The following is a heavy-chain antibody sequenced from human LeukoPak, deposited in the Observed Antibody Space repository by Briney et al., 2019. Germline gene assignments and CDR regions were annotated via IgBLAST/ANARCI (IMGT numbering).Heavy chain of an antibody. CDR2: ISSSSSTI. CDR3: ARDHDYGDYLPDY. CDR1: GFTFSDYG. Sequence: GGSLRLSCAAAGFTFSDYGMNWVRQAPGKGLEWVSYISSSSSTIYYADSVKGRFTISRDNAKNSLYLQMNSLRAEDTAVYYCARDHDYGDYLPDYWGQGTLVTVSS. J-gene: IGHJ4*02. D-gene: IGHD4-17*01. V-gene: IGHV3-48*04.